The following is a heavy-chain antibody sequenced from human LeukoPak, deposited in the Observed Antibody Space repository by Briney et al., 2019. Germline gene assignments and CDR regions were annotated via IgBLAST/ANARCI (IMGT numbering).Heavy chain of an antibody. CDR3: ARRVGAIGDYFDY. V-gene: IGHV4-38-2*01. Sequence: PSETLSLTCAVPGYSISSGYFWGWIRQPPGKGLEWIGTIYHSGSTSFNPSLKSRVTISIATSKNQFSLNLISVTAADTAVYYCARRVGAIGDYFDYWGQGTLVTVSA. J-gene: IGHJ4*02. CDR2: IYHSGST. CDR1: GYSISSGYF. D-gene: IGHD1-26*01.